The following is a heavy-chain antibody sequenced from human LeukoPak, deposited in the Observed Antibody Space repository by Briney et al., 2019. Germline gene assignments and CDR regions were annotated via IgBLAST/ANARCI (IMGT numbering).Heavy chain of an antibody. CDR2: IFTTGNS. Sequence: PSETLSLTCTVFGGSFSSYYWSWIRQPAGKGLEWIGRIFTTGNSNYDPSLKSRVTMSVDTSKNQFSLRLSSVTAADTAVYYCARDISRGGRNPSPYFDYWGQGILVTVSS. CDR1: GGSFSSYY. J-gene: IGHJ4*02. D-gene: IGHD1-14*01. V-gene: IGHV4-4*07. CDR3: ARDISRGGRNPSPYFDY.